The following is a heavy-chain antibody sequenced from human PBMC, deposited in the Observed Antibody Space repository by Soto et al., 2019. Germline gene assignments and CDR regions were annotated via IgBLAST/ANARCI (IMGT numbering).Heavy chain of an antibody. D-gene: IGHD3-10*01. J-gene: IGHJ4*02. CDR3: AMMSYYYGSGSSH. Sequence: SETLSLTCAVSGGFISSYYWNWIRQPPGKGLEWIGYIYSSGSTNYNPSLKSRVTISVDTSKNQFSLKLSSVTAADTAVYYCAMMSYYYGSGSSHWGQGTLVTGSS. V-gene: IGHV4-59*12. CDR1: GGFISSYY. CDR2: IYSSGST.